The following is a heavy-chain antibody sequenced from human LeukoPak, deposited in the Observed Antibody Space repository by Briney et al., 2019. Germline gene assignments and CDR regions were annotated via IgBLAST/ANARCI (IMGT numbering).Heavy chain of an antibody. Sequence: GGSLRLSCAASGFTVSRSYILWLRQAPGKGLEWVSVIYSGGSTYYADSVKGRVTISRGNSKNTLYLQIKSLRAEDTAVYYCARAPNAASTVCFDYWGQGTLVTVSS. CDR1: GFTVSRSY. CDR2: IYSGGST. V-gene: IGHV3-53*01. D-gene: IGHD4-17*01. CDR3: ARAPNAASTVCFDY. J-gene: IGHJ4*02.